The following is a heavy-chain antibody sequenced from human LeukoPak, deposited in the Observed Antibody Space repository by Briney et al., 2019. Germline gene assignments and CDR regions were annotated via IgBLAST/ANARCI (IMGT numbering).Heavy chain of an antibody. J-gene: IGHJ3*02. CDR3: ARGSVRGDYLLLDAFDI. CDR2: ISSSSSTI. CDR1: GFTFSSYS. V-gene: IGHV3-48*04. D-gene: IGHD4-17*01. Sequence: PGGSLRLSCAASGFTFSSYSMNWVRQAPGKGLEWVSYISSSSSTIYYADSVKGRFTISRDNAKNSLYLQMNSLRAEDTAVYYCARGSVRGDYLLLDAFDIWGQGTMVTVSS.